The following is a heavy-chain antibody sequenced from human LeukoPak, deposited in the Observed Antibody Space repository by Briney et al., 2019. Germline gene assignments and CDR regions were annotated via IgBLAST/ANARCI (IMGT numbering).Heavy chain of an antibody. D-gene: IGHD1-14*01. CDR1: GFTFSSYS. Sequence: GGSLRLSCAASGFTFSSYSMNWVRQAPGKGLEWVSSISSSSSYIYYADSVKGRFTISRDNAKNSLYLQMNSLRAEDTAVYYCARSSDIPESYRYYFDYWGQGTLVTVSS. CDR2: ISSSSSYI. J-gene: IGHJ4*02. V-gene: IGHV3-21*01. CDR3: ARSSDIPESYRYYFDY.